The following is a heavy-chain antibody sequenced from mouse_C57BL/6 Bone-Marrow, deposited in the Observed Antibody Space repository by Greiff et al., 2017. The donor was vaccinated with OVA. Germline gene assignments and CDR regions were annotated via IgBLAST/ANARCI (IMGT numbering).Heavy chain of an antibody. CDR1: GFTFSDYG. CDR2: ISSGSSTI. V-gene: IGHV5-17*01. CDR3: ARSPYYYGSSLYAMDY. J-gene: IGHJ4*01. Sequence: EVQVVESGGGLVKPGGSLKLSCAASGFTFSDYGMHWVRQAPEKGLEWVAYISSGSSTIYYADTVKGRFTISRDNAKNTLFLQMTSLRSEDTAMYYCARSPYYYGSSLYAMDYWGQGTSVTVSS. D-gene: IGHD1-1*01.